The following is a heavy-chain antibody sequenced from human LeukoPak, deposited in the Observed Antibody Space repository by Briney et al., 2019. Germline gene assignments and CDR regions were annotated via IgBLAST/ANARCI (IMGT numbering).Heavy chain of an antibody. CDR2: IYHSGST. CDR3: ARAWLSSSGTDAFDI. D-gene: IGHD3-22*01. J-gene: IGHJ3*02. V-gene: IGHV4-38-2*01. Sequence: SETLSLTCAVSGYSISSGYYWGWIRQPPGKGLEWIGSIYHSGSTYYTPSLKSRVTISVDTSKNQFSLKLSSVTAADMAVYYCARAWLSSSGTDAFDIWGQGTMVTVSS. CDR1: GYSISSGYY.